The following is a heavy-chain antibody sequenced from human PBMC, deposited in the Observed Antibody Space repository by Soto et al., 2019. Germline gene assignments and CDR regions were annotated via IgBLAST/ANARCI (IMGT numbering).Heavy chain of an antibody. J-gene: IGHJ4*02. CDR2: IWYDGSQK. V-gene: IGHV3-33*01. CDR3: TRDDSFGWTQDY. CDR1: GFTFSHYG. Sequence: QVQLVESGGGVVQPGRSLRLSCVVSGFTFSHYGMHWVRQAPGKGLEWVAFIWYDGSQKYYGDAVKGRFTISRDDSKKTVYLEMNSLRADDTALYYCTRDDSFGWTQDYWGQGTLVTVSS. D-gene: IGHD6-19*01.